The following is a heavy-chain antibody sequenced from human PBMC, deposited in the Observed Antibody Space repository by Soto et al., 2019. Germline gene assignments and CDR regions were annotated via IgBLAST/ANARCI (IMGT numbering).Heavy chain of an antibody. Sequence: SETLSLTCTVSGGSISSSSYYWGWIRQPPGKGLEWIGSIYYSGSTYYNPSLKSRVTISVDTSKNQFSLKLSSVTAADTAVYYCARHENSYDYVLDPWGQGTLVTVSS. V-gene: IGHV4-39*01. D-gene: IGHD3-16*01. J-gene: IGHJ5*02. CDR1: GGSISSSSYY. CDR3: ARHENSYDYVLDP. CDR2: IYYSGST.